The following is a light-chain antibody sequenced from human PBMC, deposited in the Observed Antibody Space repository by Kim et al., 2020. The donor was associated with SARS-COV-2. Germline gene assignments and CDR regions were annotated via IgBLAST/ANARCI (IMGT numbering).Light chain of an antibody. V-gene: IGKV3-15*01. CDR1: KSVSTN. J-gene: IGKJ1*01. CDR3: QQYNGWPRT. Sequence: PGERANLSCRASKSVSTNLAWYQQKPGQAPRLLIYGASTRDTGIAARFSGSGSGTEFSLTISSLQSEDFAVYYCQQYNGWPRTFGQGTKVEIK. CDR2: GAS.